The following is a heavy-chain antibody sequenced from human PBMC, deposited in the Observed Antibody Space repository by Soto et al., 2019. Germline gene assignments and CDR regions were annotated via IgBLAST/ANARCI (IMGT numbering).Heavy chain of an antibody. CDR1: GGTSSNFV. D-gene: IGHD3-3*01. V-gene: IGHV1-69*06. CDR2: ILPMFGAV. CDR3: ARAKRSGYDRGDSYYHTMDV. J-gene: IGHJ6*02. Sequence: QMQLVQSGAEVKNSGSSVKVSCKASGGTSSNFVITWVRQVPGQGLEWLGGILPMFGAVKYAQKFQDRLMITADRSTKTASMELGSLRSEDTAVYYCARAKRSGYDRGDSYYHTMDVWGHGTTVTVS.